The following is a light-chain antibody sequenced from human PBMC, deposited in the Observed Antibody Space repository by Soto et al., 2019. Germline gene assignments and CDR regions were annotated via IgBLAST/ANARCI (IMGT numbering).Light chain of an antibody. Sequence: DIVMTQSPDSLAVSRGERATINCKSSQSVLYSSNNKNYLAWYQQKPGQPPKALIYWASTRESGVPDRFSGSGSGTDFTLTISSLQAEDVAVYYCQQYYSTPRTFGQGTKVDNK. CDR3: QQYYSTPRT. CDR2: WAS. J-gene: IGKJ1*01. CDR1: QSVLYSSNNKNY. V-gene: IGKV4-1*01.